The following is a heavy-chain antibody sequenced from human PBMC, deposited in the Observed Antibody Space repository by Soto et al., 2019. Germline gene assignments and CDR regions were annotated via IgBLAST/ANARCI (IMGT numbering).Heavy chain of an antibody. CDR2: ITNSGGST. V-gene: IGHV3-23*01. J-gene: IGHJ4*02. CDR1: GFTFSRFA. Sequence: EVQMLESGGGLVQPGGSLRLSCVASGFTFSRFAMSWVRQAPGKGLEWVSGITNSGGSTYYADSVKGRFTISRDNAKNTLYLQMSSLTAEDTALYYCSSSSPASDYWGQGTLVTVSS. D-gene: IGHD3-10*01. CDR3: SSSSPASDY.